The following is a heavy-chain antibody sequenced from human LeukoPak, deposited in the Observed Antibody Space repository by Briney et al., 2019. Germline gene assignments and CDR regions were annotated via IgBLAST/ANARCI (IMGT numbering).Heavy chain of an antibody. D-gene: IGHD3-10*01. J-gene: IGHJ6*02. CDR2: IIPILGIA. V-gene: IGHV1-69*04. CDR1: GGTFSSYA. CDR3: ARVYYYGSGSHYYYYYGMDV. Sequence: SVKVSCKASGGTFSSYAISWVRQAPGQGLEWMGRIIPILGIANYAQKFQGRVTITADKSTSTAYMELSSLRSEDTAVYYCARVYYYGSGSHYYYYYGMDVWGQGTTVTVSS.